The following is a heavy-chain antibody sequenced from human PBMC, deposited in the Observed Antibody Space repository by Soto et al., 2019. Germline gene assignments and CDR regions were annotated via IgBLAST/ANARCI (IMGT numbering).Heavy chain of an antibody. D-gene: IGHD3-3*01. V-gene: IGHV5-51*01. CDR2: IYPGDSDT. Sequence: HGESLKISCKGSGYSFTSYWIGWVRQMPGKGLEWMGIIYPGDSDTRYSPSFQGQVTISADKSISTAYLQWSSLKASDTAVYYCAKDNRIFVDYYGMDVWGQGTTVTVSS. CDR1: GYSFTSYW. J-gene: IGHJ6*02. CDR3: AKDNRIFVDYYGMDV.